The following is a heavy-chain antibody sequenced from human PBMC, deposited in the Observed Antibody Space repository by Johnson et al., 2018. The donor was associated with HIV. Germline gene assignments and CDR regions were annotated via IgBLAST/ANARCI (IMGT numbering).Heavy chain of an antibody. Sequence: MLLVESGGGLVQPGGSLRLSCAASGFTVSSNHMSWVRKAPGKGLEWVSFIYSGGTTYYADSVEGRFTISRDNSKNTLYLQMNSLRAEDTAVYYCARGKSYDIYPAFDIWGQGTMVTVSS. V-gene: IGHV3-66*01. J-gene: IGHJ3*02. D-gene: IGHD3-9*01. CDR1: GFTVSSNH. CDR2: IYSGGTT. CDR3: ARGKSYDIYPAFDI.